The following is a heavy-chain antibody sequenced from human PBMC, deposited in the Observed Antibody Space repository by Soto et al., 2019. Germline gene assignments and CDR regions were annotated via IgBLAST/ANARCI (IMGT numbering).Heavy chain of an antibody. CDR3: ARQEYSNSY. D-gene: IGHD6-6*01. J-gene: IGHJ4*02. V-gene: IGHV4-39*01. Sequence: SETLSLTCTVSGGSLSSSSYYWGWIRQPPGKGLEWIGSIYYSGSTYYNPSLKSRVTISVDTSKNQFSLKLSSVTAADTAVYYCARQEYSNSYWGQGTLVTVSS. CDR1: GGSLSSSSYY. CDR2: IYYSGST.